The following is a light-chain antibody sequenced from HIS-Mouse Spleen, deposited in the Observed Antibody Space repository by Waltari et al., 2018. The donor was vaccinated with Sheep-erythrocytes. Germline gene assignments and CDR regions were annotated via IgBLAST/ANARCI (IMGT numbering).Light chain of an antibody. CDR1: SSDVGGYNY. CDR2: DFS. J-gene: IGLJ1*01. Sequence: QSALTQPRSVSGSPGQSVTISCTGTSSDVGGYNYVSWYQPHPGKAPKLMIYDFSKRPSGVPDRVAGSKSGNTASLTISGLQAEDEADYYCCSYAGSYNHVFATGTKVTVL. V-gene: IGLV2-11*01. CDR3: CSYAGSYNHV.